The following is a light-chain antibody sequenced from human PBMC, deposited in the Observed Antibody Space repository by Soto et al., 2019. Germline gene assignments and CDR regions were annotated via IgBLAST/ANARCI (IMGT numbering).Light chain of an antibody. Sequence: DIQMTQSPSTLSASVGDRVTITCRASQSISSWLAWYQHKPGKAPNLLIYDVSNLASGVPSRFSGSGSGTEFTLTISSLQPDDFATYYCQQYKTYWTFGQGTKVDIK. J-gene: IGKJ1*01. CDR2: DVS. CDR3: QQYKTYWT. V-gene: IGKV1-5*01. CDR1: QSISSW.